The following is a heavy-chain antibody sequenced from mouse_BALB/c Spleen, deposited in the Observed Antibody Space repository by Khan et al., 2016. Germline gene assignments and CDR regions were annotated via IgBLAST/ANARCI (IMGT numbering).Heavy chain of an antibody. V-gene: IGHV3-8*02. CDR3: ESLTGAWFAY. Sequence: EVQLQESGPSLVKPSQTLSLTCSVTGDSFTSGYWNWIRKFPGNNLEYMGYISSSGSTYYNPSLKSRISITRDTSTNHSYLQLNSVTTEDTATYYCESLTGAWFAYWGQGTLVTVSA. CDR1: GDSFTSGY. J-gene: IGHJ3*01. CDR2: ISSSGST. D-gene: IGHD4-1*01.